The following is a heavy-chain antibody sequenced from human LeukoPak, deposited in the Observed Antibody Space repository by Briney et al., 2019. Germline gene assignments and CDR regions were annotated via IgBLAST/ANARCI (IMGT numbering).Heavy chain of an antibody. CDR2: VHHTGVT. CDR1: GGSITSLY. CDR3: VRSATIAVFRYGMDV. V-gene: IGHV4-59*11. Sequence: PSETLSLTCSVSGGSITSLYWSWVRQPPGKGLEYVGYVHHTGVTNYNPSLRGRVTVSMDSSKNQSTLKMNSVTAADTAVYYCVRSATIAVFRYGMDVWGQGTTVTVSS. D-gene: IGHD5-24*01. J-gene: IGHJ6*02.